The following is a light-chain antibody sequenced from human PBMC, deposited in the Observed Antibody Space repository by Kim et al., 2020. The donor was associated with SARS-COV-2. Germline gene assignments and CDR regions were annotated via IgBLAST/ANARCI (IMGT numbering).Light chain of an antibody. V-gene: IGKV1-16*02. Sequence: SVGARVTITCRASHGLSNHLALFQQKPGKAPKSLIYAVSSLQSGVPSKFSGSGSGTDFTLTISSLQPEDFATYYCQQYNSYPPTFGQGTKVDIK. J-gene: IGKJ1*01. CDR2: AVS. CDR3: QQYNSYPPT. CDR1: HGLSNH.